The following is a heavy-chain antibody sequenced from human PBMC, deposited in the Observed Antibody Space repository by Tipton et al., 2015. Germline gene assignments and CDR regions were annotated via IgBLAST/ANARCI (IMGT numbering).Heavy chain of an antibody. J-gene: IGHJ4*02. CDR2: IFYTGST. CDR1: GGAITSDGFY. D-gene: IGHD5-24*01. V-gene: IGHV4-31*03. CDR3: ARDGYNSNYFDY. Sequence: TLSLTCTVSGGAITSDGFYWRWIRQHPGKGLEWIGYIFYTGSTYYNPSLKSRATLSVDTSTNQFSLKLSSVTAADTAVYYCARDGYNSNYFDYWGQGTLVTVSS.